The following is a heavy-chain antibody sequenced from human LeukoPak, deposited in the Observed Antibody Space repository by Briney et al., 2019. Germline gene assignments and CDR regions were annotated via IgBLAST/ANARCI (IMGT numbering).Heavy chain of an antibody. V-gene: IGHV1-46*01. CDR3: AREQRGGLIGSLGGLFASYYTDYYMDV. CDR2: INTGDGAT. J-gene: IGHJ6*03. D-gene: IGHD1-26*01. Sequence: GASVKVSCKASGFPFTMYYIHWVRQAPGQGFEWMGMINTGDGATTYAQRFRGRVTVTSDMSTTTVYMDLRGLRSEDTAVFFCAREQRGGLIGSLGGLFASYYTDYYMDVWGRGTTVTVSS. CDR1: GFPFTMYY.